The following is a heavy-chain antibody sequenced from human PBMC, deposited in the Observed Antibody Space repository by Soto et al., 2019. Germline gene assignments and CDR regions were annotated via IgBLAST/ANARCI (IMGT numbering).Heavy chain of an antibody. CDR1: GFSFSSNW. Sequence: EVQLVESGGGLVQPGGSLRLSCAASGFSFSSNWMHWVRRVPGRGLVRVSRINTDGSAADYVDSVKGRFTVSRDNAKKTVYLQMNSLRVEDTAVYYCARDGEGFWGQGTLVTVSS. V-gene: IGHV3-74*01. D-gene: IGHD2-21*01. CDR2: INTDGSAA. CDR3: ARDGEGF. J-gene: IGHJ4*02.